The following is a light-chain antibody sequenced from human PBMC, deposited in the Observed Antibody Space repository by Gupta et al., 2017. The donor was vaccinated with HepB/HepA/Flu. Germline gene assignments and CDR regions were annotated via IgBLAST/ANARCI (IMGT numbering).Light chain of an antibody. CDR2: DVS. Sequence: SALTQPPSVSGSPGQSITISCTGTSSDVGGYNYVSWYQQHPGKAPKLLIYDVSNRPSGVSDRFSGSKSGNTASLTISGLQAEDEADYYCTSYTSRSTLVVFGGGTKLTVL. CDR1: SSDVGGYNY. CDR3: TSYTSRSTLVV. V-gene: IGLV2-14*01. J-gene: IGLJ2*01.